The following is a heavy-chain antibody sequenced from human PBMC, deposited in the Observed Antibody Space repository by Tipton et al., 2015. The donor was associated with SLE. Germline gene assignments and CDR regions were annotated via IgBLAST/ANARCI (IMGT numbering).Heavy chain of an antibody. CDR1: GGTFSSYT. V-gene: IGHV1-69*02. J-gene: IGHJ3*02. CDR3: ASGAGIVVKKAFDI. CDR2: IIPILGIA. Sequence: QSGAEVKKPGSSVKVSCKASGGTFSSYTISWVRQAPGQGLEWMGRIIPILGIANYAQKFQGRVTITADKSTSTAYMELSSLRSEDTAVYYCASGAGIVVKKAFDIWGQGTMVSVSS. D-gene: IGHD3-22*01.